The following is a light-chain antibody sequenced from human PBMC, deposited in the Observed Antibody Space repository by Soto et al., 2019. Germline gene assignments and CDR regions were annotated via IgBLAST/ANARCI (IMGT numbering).Light chain of an antibody. V-gene: IGKV1-5*03. J-gene: IGKJ1*01. CDR2: KAS. Sequence: IRMTLSASTLSGSVGDRVTITCRASQTISSWLAWYQQKPGKAPKLLIYKASTLKSGVPSRFSGSGSGTEFTLTISSLQPDDFATYYCQHYNSYSEAFGQGTKVDI. CDR3: QHYNSYSEA. CDR1: QTISSW.